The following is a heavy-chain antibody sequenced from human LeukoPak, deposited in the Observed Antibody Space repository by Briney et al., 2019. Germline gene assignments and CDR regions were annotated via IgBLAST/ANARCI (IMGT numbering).Heavy chain of an antibody. D-gene: IGHD4-17*01. CDR1: GFTFSSYS. CDR3: ARDYGDYGDYYYGMDV. CDR2: ISPTRSQK. V-gene: IGHV3-21*06. Sequence: GGSLRLSCVASGFTFSSYSMNWVRQAPGKGLEWVSSISPTRSQKYYADSVKGRFTNSRDNAKSSLYLQMNSLRAADTAVYYCARDYGDYGDYYYGMDVWGQGTTVTVSS. J-gene: IGHJ6*02.